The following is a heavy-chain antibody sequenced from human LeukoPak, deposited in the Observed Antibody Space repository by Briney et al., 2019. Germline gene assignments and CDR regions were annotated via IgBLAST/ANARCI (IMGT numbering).Heavy chain of an antibody. CDR3: ARISTRGRGFDY. Sequence: ASVKLSCKASGYTFTGYYMHWVRQAPGQGLEWMGWINPNSGGTNYAQKFQGRVTMTRDTSISTAYMELSRLRSDDTAVYYCARISTRGRGFDYWGQGTLVTVSS. V-gene: IGHV1-2*02. CDR1: GYTFTGYY. CDR2: INPNSGGT. J-gene: IGHJ4*02. D-gene: IGHD2-2*01.